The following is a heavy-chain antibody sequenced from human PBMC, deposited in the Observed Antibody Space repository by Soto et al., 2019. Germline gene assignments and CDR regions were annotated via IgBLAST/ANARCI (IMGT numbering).Heavy chain of an antibody. CDR2: ISSSSSYT. Sequence: QVQLVESGGGLVKPGGSLRLSCAASGFTVSDYYMSWIRQAPGKGLEWVSYISSSSSYTNYADSVKGRFTISRDNAKNSLDLQMNSLGAEDTAVYYCARVNDCGGDCYPYYFDYWGQGTLVTVSS. V-gene: IGHV3-11*05. D-gene: IGHD2-21*02. CDR1: GFTVSDYY. J-gene: IGHJ4*02. CDR3: ARVNDCGGDCYPYYFDY.